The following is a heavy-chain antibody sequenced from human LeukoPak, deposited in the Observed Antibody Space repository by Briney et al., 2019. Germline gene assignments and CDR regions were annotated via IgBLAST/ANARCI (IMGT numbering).Heavy chain of an antibody. CDR2: INPNSGGT. V-gene: IGHV1-2*02. CDR3: ARACTDYGSGAYY. J-gene: IGHJ4*02. Sequence: ASVKVSCKASGYTFTGYYMHWVRQAPGQGLEWMGWINPNSGGTNYAQKFQGRVTMTRDTSISTAYMELSRLRSDDTAVYYCARACTDYGSGAYYWGQGTLVTVSS. CDR1: GYTFTGYY. D-gene: IGHD3-10*01.